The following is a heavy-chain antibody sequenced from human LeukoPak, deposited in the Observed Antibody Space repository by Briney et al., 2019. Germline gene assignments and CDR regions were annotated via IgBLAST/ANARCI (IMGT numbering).Heavy chain of an antibody. CDR2: ISGSGGST. V-gene: IGHV3-23*01. J-gene: IGHJ4*02. CDR3: AKVWDSSGYRPVDY. D-gene: IGHD3-22*01. Sequence: GGSLRLSCAASGFTFSSYAMSWVRQAPGKGLEWVSAISGSGGSTYYADSVKGRFTISRDNSKNTLYLQINSLRAEDTAVYYCAKVWDSSGYRPVDYWGQGTLVTVSS. CDR1: GFTFSSYA.